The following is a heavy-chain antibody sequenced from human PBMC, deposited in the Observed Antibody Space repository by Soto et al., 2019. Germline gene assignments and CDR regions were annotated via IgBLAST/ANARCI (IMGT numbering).Heavy chain of an antibody. V-gene: IGHV4-59*08. D-gene: IGHD3-10*01. CDR1: GDSIRSFC. CDR2: IHYSGGT. Sequence: SETLSLTCKVSGDSIRSFCGSWIRQPPGKGLEWIGFIHYSGGTNYDPSVKSRVTISIDTSKNQFSLKLSSVTAADTAVYYCARQRTYDYVSGRYSLYNFDNWGRGTLVTVSS. J-gene: IGHJ4*02. CDR3: ARQRTYDYVSGRYSLYNFDN.